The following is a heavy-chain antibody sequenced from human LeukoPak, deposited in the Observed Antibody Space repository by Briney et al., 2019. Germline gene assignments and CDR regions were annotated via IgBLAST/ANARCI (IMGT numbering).Heavy chain of an antibody. D-gene: IGHD3-22*01. CDR1: GGTFSSYA. J-gene: IGHJ6*03. Sequence: SVKVSCKASGGTFSSYAISWVRQAPGQGLEWMGGIIPIFGTANYAQKFQGRVTITADESTSTAYMELSSLRSEDTAVYYCARDLGSSGYYIYYYYYMDVWGKGTTVTVSS. CDR3: ARDLGSSGYYIYYYYYMDV. V-gene: IGHV1-69*01. CDR2: IIPIFGTA.